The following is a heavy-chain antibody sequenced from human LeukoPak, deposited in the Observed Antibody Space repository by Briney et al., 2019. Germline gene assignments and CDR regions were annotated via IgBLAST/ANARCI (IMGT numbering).Heavy chain of an antibody. D-gene: IGHD2-2*01. CDR2: IIPIFGTA. J-gene: IGHJ4*02. V-gene: IGHV1-69*06. CDR1: GGTFSSYA. Sequence: GASVKVSCKASGGTFSSYAISWVRQAPGQGLEWMGGIIPIFGTANYAQKFQGRVTITADKSTSTAYIELSSLRSEDTAVYYCARTSRRYCSSTSCYDFDYWGQGTLVTVSS. CDR3: ARTSRRYCSSTSCYDFDY.